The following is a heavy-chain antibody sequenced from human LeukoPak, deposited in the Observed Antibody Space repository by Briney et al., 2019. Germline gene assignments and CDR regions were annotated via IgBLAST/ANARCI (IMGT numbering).Heavy chain of an antibody. J-gene: IGHJ4*02. D-gene: IGHD3-22*01. CDR2: ISAYNGNT. CDR1: GFTFGDYA. CDR3: ARDYYDSSGYYPSTGY. V-gene: IGHV1-18*01. Sequence: GGSLRLSCTASGFTFGDYAMSWVRQAPGQGLEWMGWISAYNGNTNYAQKLQGRVTMTTDTSTSTAYMELRSLRSDDTAVYYCARDYYDSSGYYPSTGYWGQGTLVTVSS.